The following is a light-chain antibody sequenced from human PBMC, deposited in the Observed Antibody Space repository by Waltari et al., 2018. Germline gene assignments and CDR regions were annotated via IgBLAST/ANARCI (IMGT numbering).Light chain of an antibody. CDR3: SSYAGREV. V-gene: IGLV2-8*01. CDR1: SSDVGGYNY. CDR2: EVS. J-gene: IGLJ3*02. Sequence: QSALTQPPSASGSPGQSVTISCTGTSSDVGGYNYVSCYQQHPGKAPKRMIYEVSKRPSGVPDRFSGSKSGNTASLTVSGLQAEDEADYYCSSYAGREVFGGGTKLTVL.